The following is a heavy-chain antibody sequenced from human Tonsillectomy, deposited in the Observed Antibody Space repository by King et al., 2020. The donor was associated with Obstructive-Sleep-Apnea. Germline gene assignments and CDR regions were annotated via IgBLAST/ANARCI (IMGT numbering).Heavy chain of an antibody. V-gene: IGHV3-53*04. Sequence: YMSWIRQTPGKGLEWVSIIYGNGNTDYADSVKGRFTISRHNSQNMLSLQMSSLRTDDTAIYFCSSNNYVISIDAFDIWVQGTVVAVSS. D-gene: IGHD3-16*01. J-gene: IGHJ3*02. CDR2: IYGNGNT. CDR3: SSNNYVISIDAFDI. CDR1: Y.